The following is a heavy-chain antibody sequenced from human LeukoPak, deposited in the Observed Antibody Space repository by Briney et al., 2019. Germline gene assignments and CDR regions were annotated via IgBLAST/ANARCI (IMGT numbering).Heavy chain of an antibody. V-gene: IGHV4-59*12. D-gene: IGHD6-6*01. CDR1: GGSISSYY. J-gene: IGHJ6*03. CDR2: IYYSGST. Sequence: SETLSLTCTVSGGSISSYYWSWIRQPPGKGLEWIGYIYYSGSTYYNPSLRSRVTISIDTSKNQFSLKLSSVTAADTAVYYCARVGPRYYYYMDVWGKGTTVTVSS. CDR3: ARVGPRYYYYMDV.